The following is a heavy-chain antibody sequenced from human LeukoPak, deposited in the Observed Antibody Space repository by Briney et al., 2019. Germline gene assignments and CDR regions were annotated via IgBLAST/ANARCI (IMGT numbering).Heavy chain of an antibody. CDR1: GGSISIGGYY. J-gene: IGHJ4*02. V-gene: IGHV4-31*03. Sequence: SQTLSLTCTVSGGSISIGGYYWRWIRQHPGKGLEWIGYIYYSGSTYYNPSLKSRVTISVDTSKNQFSLKLSSVTAADTAVYYCARDPHNWNYGGGFDYWGQGTLVTVSS. D-gene: IGHD1-7*01. CDR2: IYYSGST. CDR3: ARDPHNWNYGGGFDY.